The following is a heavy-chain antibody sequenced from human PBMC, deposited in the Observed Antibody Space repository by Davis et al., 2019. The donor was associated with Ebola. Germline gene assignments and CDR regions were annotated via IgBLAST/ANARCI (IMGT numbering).Heavy chain of an antibody. J-gene: IGHJ5*02. CDR1: GASVINDRFH. CDR3: ARARVGISYWFDP. D-gene: IGHD2-21*01. CDR2: IYYSGST. Sequence: MPSETLSLTCSVSGASVINDRFHWTWIRQSPGKGLEWIGYIYYSGSTYYNPSLKSRVTISVDTSKNQFSLKLSSVTAADTAVYYCARARVGISYWFDPWGQGTLVTVSS. V-gene: IGHV4-30-4*08.